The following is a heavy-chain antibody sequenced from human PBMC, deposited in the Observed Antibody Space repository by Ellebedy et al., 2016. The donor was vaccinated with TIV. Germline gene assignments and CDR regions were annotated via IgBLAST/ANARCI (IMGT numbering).Heavy chain of an antibody. Sequence: GESLKIPCAASGFTFSSYAMSWVRQAPGKGLEWVSGFGLSGDTTYYADSVKGRFTISRDNSKNTLYLQMNSLRAEDTAIYFCARGRSGTYIHHAFDFWGQGILVTVSS. D-gene: IGHD3-16*01. CDR2: FGLSGDTT. J-gene: IGHJ4*02. CDR3: ARGRSGTYIHHAFDF. V-gene: IGHV3-23*01. CDR1: GFTFSSYA.